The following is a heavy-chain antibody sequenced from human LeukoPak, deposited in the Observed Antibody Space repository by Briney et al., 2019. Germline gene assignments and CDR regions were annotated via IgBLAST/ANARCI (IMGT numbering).Heavy chain of an antibody. CDR1: GFTFSSYS. Sequence: GGSLRLSCAASGFTFSSYSMIWVRQAPGKGLEWVSSISSSSDFIYYADSVKGRFTISRDNAKNSLYLQMNSLRAEDTAVYYCARDGGSYSGLETELEYWGQGTLVTVSS. V-gene: IGHV3-21*01. J-gene: IGHJ4*02. CDR2: ISSSSDFI. D-gene: IGHD1-26*01. CDR3: ARDGGSYSGLETELEY.